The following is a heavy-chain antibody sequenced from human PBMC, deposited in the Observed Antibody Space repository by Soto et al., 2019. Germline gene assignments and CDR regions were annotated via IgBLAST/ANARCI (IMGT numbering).Heavy chain of an antibody. J-gene: IGHJ4*02. V-gene: IGHV1-69*13. D-gene: IGHD3-3*01. Sequence: GASVKVSCKASGGTFSSYAISWVRQAPGQGLEWMGGIIPIFGTANYAQKFQGRVTITADESTSTAYMELSSLRSEDTAVYYCARVHNDFWSGYYPKSFDYWGQGTLVTVSS. CDR1: GGTFSSYA. CDR2: IIPIFGTA. CDR3: ARVHNDFWSGYYPKSFDY.